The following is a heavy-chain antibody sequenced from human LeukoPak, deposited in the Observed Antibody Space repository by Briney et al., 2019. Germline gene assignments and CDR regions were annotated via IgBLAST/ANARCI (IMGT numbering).Heavy chain of an antibody. CDR1: GYTLTELS. CDR3: KAITIFGVVSLDY. J-gene: IGHJ4*02. D-gene: IGHD3-3*01. CDR2: FDPEDGGT. V-gene: IGHV1-24*01. Sequence: ASVKVSCKVSGYTLTELSMHWVRQAPGKGLEWMGGFDPEDGGTIYAQKFQGRVTMTEDTSTDTAYMELSSLRSEDTAVYYCKAITIFGVVSLDYWGQGTLVTVSS.